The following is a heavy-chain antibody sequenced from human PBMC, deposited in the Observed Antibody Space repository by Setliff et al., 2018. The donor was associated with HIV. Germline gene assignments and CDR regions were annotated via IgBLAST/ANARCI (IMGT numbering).Heavy chain of an antibody. Sequence: SETLSLTCTVSGGSISSGGYYWSWIRQLPGKGLEWIGYIYYSGSTYYNPSLKSRVTISVDTSKNQFSLKLSSVTAADTAVYYCVQRFGGLGWFDPWGQGTLVTVSS. CDR1: GGSISSGGYY. CDR3: VQRFGGLGWFDP. CDR2: IYYSGST. J-gene: IGHJ5*02. D-gene: IGHD3-10*01. V-gene: IGHV4-31*03.